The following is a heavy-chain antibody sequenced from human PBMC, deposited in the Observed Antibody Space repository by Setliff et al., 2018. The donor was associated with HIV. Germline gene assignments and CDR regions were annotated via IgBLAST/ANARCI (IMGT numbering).Heavy chain of an antibody. Sequence: PSETLSLTCAIYGGSFSGNYWSWIRQPPGKGLEWIGEINYSGTTNHNPFLKSRVTISVDTSKKQFSRNLNSVTATDTAVYYCVRQGLTMNRGVPAPILYYFDYWGQGILVTVSS. D-gene: IGHD3-10*01. CDR1: GGSFSGNY. J-gene: IGHJ4*02. CDR3: VRQGLTMNRGVPAPILYYFDY. V-gene: IGHV4-34*01. CDR2: INYSGTT.